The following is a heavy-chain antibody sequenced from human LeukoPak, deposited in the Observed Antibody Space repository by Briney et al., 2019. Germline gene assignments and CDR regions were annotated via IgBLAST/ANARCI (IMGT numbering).Heavy chain of an antibody. D-gene: IGHD6-19*01. CDR3: ARDSQQWLITRYYYYGMDV. J-gene: IGHJ6*02. Sequence: GGSLRLSCAASGFTFRSYAMSWARQAPGKGLEWVSYISSSGSTIYYADSVKGRFTISRDNAKNSLYLQMNSLRAEDTAVYYCARDSQQWLITRYYYYGMDVWGQGTTVTVSS. CDR1: GFTFRSYA. V-gene: IGHV3-48*04. CDR2: ISSSGSTI.